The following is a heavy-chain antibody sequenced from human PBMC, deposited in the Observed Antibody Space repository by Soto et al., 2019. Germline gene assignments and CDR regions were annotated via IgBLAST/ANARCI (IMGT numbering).Heavy chain of an antibody. CDR3: ARYLYSSGCFEA. J-gene: IGHJ5*02. CDR1: GDRGSSNSAA. CDR2: TYYRSKWYN. V-gene: IGHV6-1*01. Sequence: QTLSLSCAISGDRGSSNSAAWNWIRQSPSRGLEWLGRTYYRSKWYNDYAVSVKSRITINPDTSKNQFSLQLNSVTPEDTAVYYCARYLYSSGCFEAWGQGTLVTVSS. D-gene: IGHD6-19*01.